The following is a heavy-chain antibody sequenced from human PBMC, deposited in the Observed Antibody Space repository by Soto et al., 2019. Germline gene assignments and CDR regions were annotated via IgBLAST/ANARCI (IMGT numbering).Heavy chain of an antibody. J-gene: IGHJ4*02. V-gene: IGHV3-23*01. D-gene: IGHD6-13*01. Sequence: EVQLLESGGGLVQPRGSLRLSCAASGFTFSNFAMSWVRQAPGKGLEWVSAIGTSGGDTYYADSVKGRFTISRDNSKNTLYLQLSSLRAEDTAVYYAIKSSRTLGDSWGQGTLVTVSS. CDR2: IGTSGGDT. CDR3: IKSSRTLGDS. CDR1: GFTFSNFA.